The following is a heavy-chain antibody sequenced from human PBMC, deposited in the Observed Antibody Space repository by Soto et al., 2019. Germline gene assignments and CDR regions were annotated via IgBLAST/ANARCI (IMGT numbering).Heavy chain of an antibody. CDR2: FFFSGST. D-gene: IGHD2-2*01. J-gene: IGHJ4*02. CDR3: ARADMDLGYCSSTSCYWLYYFDY. CDR1: GGSISSGGYY. V-gene: IGHV4-31*03. Sequence: TLSLTCTVSGGSISSGGYYWSWIRQHPGKGLEWIGYFFFSGSTYYNPSLKCRVTISVDTSKNQFSLKLSSVTAADTAVYYCARADMDLGYCSSTSCYWLYYFDYWGQGTLVTVSS.